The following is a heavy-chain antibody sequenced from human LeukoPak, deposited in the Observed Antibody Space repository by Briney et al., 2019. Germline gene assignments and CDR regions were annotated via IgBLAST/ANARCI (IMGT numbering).Heavy chain of an antibody. D-gene: IGHD2-21*01. J-gene: IGHJ3*02. CDR2: ISSRSTYI. Sequence: GGSLRLSCAASGFTVSSNYMSWVRQAPGKGLEWVSSISSRSTYIYYADSVKGRFTISRDNAKNSLYLQMNNLRAEDTAMFYCATSMAQDVDAFHIWGQGTMVTVSS. CDR3: ATSMAQDVDAFHI. CDR1: GFTVSSNY. V-gene: IGHV3-21*01.